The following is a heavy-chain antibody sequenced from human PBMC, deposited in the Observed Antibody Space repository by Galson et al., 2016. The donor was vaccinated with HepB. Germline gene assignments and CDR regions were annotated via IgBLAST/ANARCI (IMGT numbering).Heavy chain of an antibody. CDR2: ISSNGGST. J-gene: IGHJ4*02. CDR1: GFTFSSYA. Sequence: LRLSCAASGFTFSSYAMHWVRQAPGKGLEYVSAISSNGGSTYYADSVKGRFTISRDNSKNTLYLQMSSLRAEDTAVYYCVKDSSGRRFLEWLIPWRYFDYWGQGTLVTVSS. D-gene: IGHD3-3*01. V-gene: IGHV3-64D*06. CDR3: VKDSSGRRFLEWLIPWRYFDY.